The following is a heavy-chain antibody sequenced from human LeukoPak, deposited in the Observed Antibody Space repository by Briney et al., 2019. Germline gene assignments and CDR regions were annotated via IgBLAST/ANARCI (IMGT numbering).Heavy chain of an antibody. CDR3: ASPPAARYYYYYYMDV. J-gene: IGHJ6*03. D-gene: IGHD2-2*01. CDR2: ISGSGGST. Sequence: GGSLRISCAASGFTFSSYAMSWVRQAPGKGLEWVSAISGSGGSTYYADSVKGRFTISRDNSKNTLYLQMNSLRAEDTAVYYCASPPAARYYYYYYMDVWGKGTTVTVSS. V-gene: IGHV3-23*01. CDR1: GFTFSSYA.